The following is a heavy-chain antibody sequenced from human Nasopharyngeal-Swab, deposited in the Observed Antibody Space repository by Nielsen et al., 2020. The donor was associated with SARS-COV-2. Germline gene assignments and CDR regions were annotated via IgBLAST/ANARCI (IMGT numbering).Heavy chain of an antibody. CDR2: IDAGGANT. CDR1: GFTFSTYA. CDR3: ARDLGGGYCTTTNCPGS. Sequence: GESLKISCAASGFTFSTYAMTWVRQAPGKGLEWVSTIDAGGANTFYADSVKGRFTISRDNSKNTLYLQMNSLRADDTAVYYCARDLGGGYCTTTNCPGSWGQGTLVTVSS. V-gene: IGHV3-23*01. D-gene: IGHD2-2*01. J-gene: IGHJ1*01.